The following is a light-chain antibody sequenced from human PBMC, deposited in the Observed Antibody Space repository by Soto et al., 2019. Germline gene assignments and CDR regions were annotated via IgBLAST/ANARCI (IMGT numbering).Light chain of an antibody. CDR3: QQYYRPTRT. V-gene: IGKV4-1*01. CDR2: WXS. Sequence: VITQSPYSLPLPLVEGATITFXSSQRVLSTSNNKNSLAIYQQKPGPPPHXXXDWXSTRESGCPDRLSGSGSATDFTLTISSPQADDLAVYYLQQYYRPTRTFGGGTKVDIK. CDR1: QRVLSTSNNKNS. J-gene: IGKJ4*02.